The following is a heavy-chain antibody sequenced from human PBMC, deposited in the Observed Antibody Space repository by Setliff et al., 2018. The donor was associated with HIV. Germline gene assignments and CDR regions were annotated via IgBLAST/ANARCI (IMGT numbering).Heavy chain of an antibody. J-gene: IGHJ4*02. CDR3: VTSSSWSSRLNF. D-gene: IGHD2-2*01. Sequence: SETLSLTCSVSGVSISSYYWSWIRHSPGKGLEWIGIIFPGGATNYNPSLTSRVTISVDTSKNQFSLKLTSVTAADTAVYYCVTSSSWSSRLNFWGPGMLVTVSS. CDR1: GVSISSYY. CDR2: IFPGGAT. V-gene: IGHV4-59*12.